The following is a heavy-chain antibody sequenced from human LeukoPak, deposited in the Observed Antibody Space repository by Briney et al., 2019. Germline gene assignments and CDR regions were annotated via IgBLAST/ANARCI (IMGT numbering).Heavy chain of an antibody. CDR1: GFTSSGYW. J-gene: IGHJ4*02. CDR2: ISGDGSGK. CDR3: ASDGQGSIDPDY. V-gene: IGHV3-74*01. Sequence: PGGSLRLSCAASGFTSSGYWMHWVRQHPARGLMWVSYISGDGSGKSYEDSVKGRFTISRDNAKNTVYLQMNSLRVDDTAVYYCASDGQGSIDPDYWGQGTPVTVSS.